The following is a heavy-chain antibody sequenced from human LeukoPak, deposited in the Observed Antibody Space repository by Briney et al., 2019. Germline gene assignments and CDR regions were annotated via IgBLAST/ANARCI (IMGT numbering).Heavy chain of an antibody. D-gene: IGHD2-2*01. CDR3: ARLGPAARFDY. CDR1: GGSISSSNW. J-gene: IGHJ4*02. Sequence: PSETLSLTCAVSGGSISSSNWWSWVRQPPGKGLEWIGEVYHSGSTNYNPSLKSRVTISVDKSKNQFSLKLRSVTAADTAVYYCARLGPAARFDYWGQGTLVTVSP. CDR2: VYHSGST. V-gene: IGHV4-4*02.